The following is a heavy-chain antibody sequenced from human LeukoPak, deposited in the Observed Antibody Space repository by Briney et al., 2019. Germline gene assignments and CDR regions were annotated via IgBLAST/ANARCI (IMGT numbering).Heavy chain of an antibody. Sequence: PGGSLRLSCAASGFTFSDHAMSWVRQAPGKGLEWVSSISGAGYSTYYADSVKGRFTISRDNSKNTLYLQMNSLRAEDTAVYYCAKAGGDFWGQGTLVTVSS. D-gene: IGHD1-26*01. CDR3: AKAGGDF. CDR1: GFTFSDHA. V-gene: IGHV3-23*01. CDR2: ISGAGYST. J-gene: IGHJ4*02.